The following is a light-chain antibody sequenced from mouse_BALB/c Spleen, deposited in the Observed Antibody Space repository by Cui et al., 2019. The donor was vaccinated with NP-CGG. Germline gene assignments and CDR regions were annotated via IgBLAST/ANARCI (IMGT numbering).Light chain of an antibody. CDR2: GTN. J-gene: IGLJ1*01. CDR1: TGAVTTSNY. V-gene: IGLV1*01. CDR3: ALWYSNHWV. Sequence: QPVVPQESAPTTSPGETVTLTCRSSTGAVTTSNYANWVQEKPDHFFNGLIGGTNNRAPGIPARFSGFLIGDKAALTITGAQTEDEAIYFCALWYSNHWVFGGGTKLTVL.